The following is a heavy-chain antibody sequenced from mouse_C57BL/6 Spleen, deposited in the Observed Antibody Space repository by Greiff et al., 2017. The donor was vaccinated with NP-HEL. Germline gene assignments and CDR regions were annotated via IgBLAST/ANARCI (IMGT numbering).Heavy chain of an antibody. CDR3: VRQKYDYDGAWFAY. CDR2: IRSKSNNYAT. D-gene: IGHD2-4*01. V-gene: IGHV10-1*01. Sequence: EVKLVESGGGLVQPKGSLKLSCAASGFSFNTYAMNWVRQAPGKGLEWVARIRSKSNNYATYYADSVKDRFTISSDDSESMLYLQMNNLKTEDTAMYYCVRQKYDYDGAWFAYWGQGTLVTVSA. J-gene: IGHJ3*01. CDR1: GFSFNTYA.